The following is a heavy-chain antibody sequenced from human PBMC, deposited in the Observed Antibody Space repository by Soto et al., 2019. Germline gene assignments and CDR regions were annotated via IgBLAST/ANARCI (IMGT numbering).Heavy chain of an antibody. D-gene: IGHD3-22*01. Sequence: GSLRLSCAASGFKFTDFALHWVRQAPGKGLEWVANIKEDGSEKYYVDSVEGRFTISRDNAKNSLYLQMTSLRAEDTALYYCARGWGYFDSSGFPYLYAMDVWGQGTTVIVSS. CDR3: ARGWGYFDSSGFPYLYAMDV. CDR1: GFKFTDFA. CDR2: IKEDGSEK. V-gene: IGHV3-7*01. J-gene: IGHJ6*02.